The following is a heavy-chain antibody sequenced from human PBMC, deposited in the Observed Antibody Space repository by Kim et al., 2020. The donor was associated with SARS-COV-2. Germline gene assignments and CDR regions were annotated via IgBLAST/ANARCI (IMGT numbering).Heavy chain of an antibody. Sequence: ASVKVSCKASGYTFIHYGISWVRQAPGQGLEWMGWIGPYNGNTNFAQKLQGRVTMTTETSTSTAYMELRSLISDDTAVYYCVRDTGRYSSSSEYYYYYGMDVWGQGTTVTVSS. D-gene: IGHD6-6*01. V-gene: IGHV1-18*04. J-gene: IGHJ6*02. CDR1: GYTFIHYG. CDR3: VRDTGRYSSSSEYYYYYGMDV. CDR2: IGPYNGNT.